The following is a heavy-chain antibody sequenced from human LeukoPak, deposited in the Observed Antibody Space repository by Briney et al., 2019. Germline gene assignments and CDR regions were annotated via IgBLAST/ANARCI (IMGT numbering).Heavy chain of an antibody. J-gene: IGHJ3*02. CDR3: ARGGYGANDDAFDI. D-gene: IGHD4-23*01. CDR1: GFTFSDYA. CDR2: ISSNGGST. Sequence: GGSLRLSCAASGFTFSDYAMHWVRQAPGKGLEYVSAISSNGGSTYYADSVKGRFTISRDNAKNSLFLQMSSLRDEDTAVYYCARGGYGANDDAFDIWGQGTMVTVSS. V-gene: IGHV3-64*02.